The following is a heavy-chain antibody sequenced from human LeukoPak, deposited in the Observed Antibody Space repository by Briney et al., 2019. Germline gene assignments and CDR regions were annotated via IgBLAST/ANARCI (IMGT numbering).Heavy chain of an antibody. CDR1: GGSISGVY. CDR2: IHTSGST. V-gene: IGHV4-4*09. Sequence: PSETLSLTCTVSGGSISGVYWNWIRQPPRKGLEWVGYIHTSGSTSFNPSLKSRLSFSIDTSKNQVSLRLSSVTAPNTAVYYCTRRRGGWGEGEFDFWGQGIPVTVS. D-gene: IGHD3-16*01. CDR3: TRRRGGWGEGEFDF. J-gene: IGHJ4*02.